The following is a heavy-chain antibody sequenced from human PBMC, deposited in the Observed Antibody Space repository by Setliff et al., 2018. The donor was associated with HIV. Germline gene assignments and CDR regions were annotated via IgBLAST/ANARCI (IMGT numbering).Heavy chain of an antibody. J-gene: IGHJ4*02. Sequence: GGSLRLSCTASGFTFGDYAMTWVRQAPGKGLEWVGFIRSKAYGGTTEYAASVKGRFTISRDDSKSIAYLQMNSLKTEDRAVYYCAKDSGLLYYYDSSGYGYFDYWGQGTLVTVSS. CDR2: IRSKAYGGTT. D-gene: IGHD3-22*01. CDR1: GFTFGDYA. CDR3: AKDSGLLYYYDSSGYGYFDY. V-gene: IGHV3-49*04.